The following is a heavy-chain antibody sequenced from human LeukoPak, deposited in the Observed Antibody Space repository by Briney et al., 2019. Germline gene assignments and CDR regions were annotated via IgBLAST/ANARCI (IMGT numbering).Heavy chain of an antibody. J-gene: IGHJ4*02. CDR2: VYHVGTT. CDR3: ARHKEQWEPLDY. Sequence: PSETLSLTCTVSGYSISSGYYWGWIRQPPGKGLEWIVVYHVGTTDYNPSLRSRVTISVDTSKNQFSLKLSSVTAADTAVYYCARHKEQWEPLDYWGQGTLVTVSS. D-gene: IGHD1-26*01. CDR1: GYSISSGYY. V-gene: IGHV4-38-2*02.